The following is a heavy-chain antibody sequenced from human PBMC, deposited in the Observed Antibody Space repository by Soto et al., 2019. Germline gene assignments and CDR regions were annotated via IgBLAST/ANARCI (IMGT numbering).Heavy chain of an antibody. Sequence: SETLSLTCAVYGGSFSGYYWSWIRQPPGKGLEWIGEINHSGSTNYNPSLKSRVTISVDTSKNQFSLKLSSVTAADTAVYYCARGRGDFWSGYPAFDYWGQGTLVTVSS. CDR3: ARGRGDFWSGYPAFDY. V-gene: IGHV4-34*01. J-gene: IGHJ4*02. D-gene: IGHD3-3*01. CDR1: GGSFSGYY. CDR2: INHSGST.